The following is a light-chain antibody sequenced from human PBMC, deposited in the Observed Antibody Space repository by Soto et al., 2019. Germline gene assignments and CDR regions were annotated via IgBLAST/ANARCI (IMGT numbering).Light chain of an antibody. CDR3: HSYDSSLSGYVV. CDR2: VNS. CDR1: SSNIGAGYD. V-gene: IGLV1-40*01. Sequence: QAVVTQPPSVSGAPGQRVTISCTGSSSNIGAGYDVHWYQQLPGTAPKLLIYVNSNRPSGVPDRFSGSKSGTSASLAITGLQAEDEADYYCHSYDSSLSGYVVFGGGTKVTVL. J-gene: IGLJ2*01.